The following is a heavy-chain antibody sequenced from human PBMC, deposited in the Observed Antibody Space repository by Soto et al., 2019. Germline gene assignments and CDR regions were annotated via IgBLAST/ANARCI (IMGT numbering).Heavy chain of an antibody. CDR2: IYHSGST. CDR3: ARGVTTVTTIDY. J-gene: IGHJ4*02. V-gene: IGHV4-30-2*01. D-gene: IGHD4-17*01. CDR1: GGSISSGGYS. Sequence: PSETLSLTCAVSGGSISSGGYSWSWIRQPPGKGPEWIGYIYHSGSTYYNPSLKSRVTISVDRSKNQFSLKLSSVTAADTAVYYCARGVTTVTTIDYWGQGTLVTVSS.